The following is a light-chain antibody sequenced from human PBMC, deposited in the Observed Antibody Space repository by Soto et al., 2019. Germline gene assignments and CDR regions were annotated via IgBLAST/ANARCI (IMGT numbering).Light chain of an antibody. CDR2: DPS. CDR1: QNIGNK. J-gene: IGKJ5*01. CDR3: QQRSNWPPIT. Sequence: EIVMTKSPATLAGAPCRRSTLCCKSSQNIGNKLAWYPHKPGQAPRVLIYDPSPRAAGIPARVRGSGSGTDFTLTISSLEPEDFAVYYCQQRSNWPPITFCQGTLLEIK. V-gene: IGKV3-11*01.